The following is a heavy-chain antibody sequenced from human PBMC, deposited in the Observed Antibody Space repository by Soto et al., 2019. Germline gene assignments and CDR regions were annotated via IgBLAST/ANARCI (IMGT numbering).Heavy chain of an antibody. CDR1: GWSINTYY. D-gene: IGHD5-12*01. Sequence: QVQLQESGPGLVKPSETLSLTCTVSGWSINTYYWSWIRQPPGKGLEWIGYIYYRANPNYNPSLMIRVAISQDTSKNQFSLKLSPVPAADSAVYYCARHYGDGYDYVDYWGQRTLVTVSS. CDR2: IYYRANP. CDR3: ARHYGDGYDYVDY. V-gene: IGHV4-59*08. J-gene: IGHJ4*02.